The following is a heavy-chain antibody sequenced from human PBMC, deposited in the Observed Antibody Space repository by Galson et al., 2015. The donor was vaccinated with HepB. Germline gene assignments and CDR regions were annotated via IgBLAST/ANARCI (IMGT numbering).Heavy chain of an antibody. J-gene: IGHJ4*02. CDR2: ITGSGGSK. Sequence: SLRLSCAASGFAFNKYVMTWVRQAPGKGLEWVSTITGSGGSKYYADSVKGRFTISRDNSKNTLSLQMNSLRAEDTAVYYCARSVPAALWGQGTLVTVSS. CDR1: GFAFNKYV. CDR3: ARSVPAAL. D-gene: IGHD2-2*01. V-gene: IGHV3-23*01.